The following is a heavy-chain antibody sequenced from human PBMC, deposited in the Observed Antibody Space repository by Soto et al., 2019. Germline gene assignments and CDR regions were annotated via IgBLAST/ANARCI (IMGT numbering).Heavy chain of an antibody. J-gene: IGHJ6*02. D-gene: IGHD3-10*01. Sequence: EVQLVESGGGLVQLGGSLRLSCAASGFTLSNHDMYWVRQGKGKGLEWVSAIGIGGDTYYPGSVKGRFTISRQNARNSLYLQMNNLRAGDTAVYYCARGPGSPRYYNGMDVWGQGTTVTVSS. CDR2: IGIGGDT. CDR3: ARGPGSPRYYNGMDV. CDR1: GFTLSNHD. V-gene: IGHV3-13*01.